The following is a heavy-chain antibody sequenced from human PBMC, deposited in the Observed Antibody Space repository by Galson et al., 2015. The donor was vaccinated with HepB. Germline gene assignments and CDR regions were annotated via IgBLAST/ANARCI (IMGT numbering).Heavy chain of an antibody. V-gene: IGHV4-59*01. CDR1: GDSISTYF. CDR3: ARATDTSDWINWFNP. CDR2: IYSNSGNT. J-gene: IGHJ5*02. Sequence: LSLTCTVSGDSISTYFWNWIRRPPGKGLEWIGYIYSNSGNTNYNPSLNNRATISVDTSKNQFSLKLSSVTTADTAVYYCARATDTSDWINWFNPWGQGTLVTVSS. D-gene: IGHD6-19*01.